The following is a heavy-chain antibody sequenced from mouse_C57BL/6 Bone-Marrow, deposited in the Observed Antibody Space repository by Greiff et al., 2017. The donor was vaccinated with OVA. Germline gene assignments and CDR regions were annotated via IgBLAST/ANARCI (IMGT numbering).Heavy chain of an antibody. V-gene: IGHV1-7*01. CDR2: INPSSGYT. D-gene: IGHD1-3*01. CDR3: ARLTPWFAY. CDR1: GYTFTSSW. Sequence: QVQLQQSGAELAKPGASVKLSCKASGYTFTSSWMHWVKQRPGQGLEWIGYINPSSGYTKYNQKFKDKATLTADKSSSTAYMQLSSLTYEDSAVFCCARLTPWFAYWGQETLVTVSA. J-gene: IGHJ3*01.